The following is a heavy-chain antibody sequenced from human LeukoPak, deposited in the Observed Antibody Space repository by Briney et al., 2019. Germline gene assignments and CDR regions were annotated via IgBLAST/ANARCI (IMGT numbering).Heavy chain of an antibody. CDR1: GFTFSSYA. D-gene: IGHD6-13*01. J-gene: IGHJ4*02. CDR3: AKERESSSWYERYFDY. V-gene: IGHV3-23*01. CDR2: ISGSGGST. Sequence: PGGSLRLSCAASGFTFSSYAMSWVRQAPGKGREWVSAISGSGGSTYYADSVKGRFTISRDNSKNTLYLQMNSLRAEDTAVYYCAKERESSSWYERYFDYWGQGTLVTVSS.